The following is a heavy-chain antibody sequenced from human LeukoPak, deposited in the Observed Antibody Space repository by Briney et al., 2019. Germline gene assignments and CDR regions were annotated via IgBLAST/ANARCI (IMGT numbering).Heavy chain of an antibody. CDR1: GYTFTGYY. V-gene: IGHV1-2*02. CDR2: INPNSGGT. CDR3: SRDHRRDYCSGPVDP. D-gene: IGHD3-10*01. J-gene: IGHJ5*02. Sequence: ASVKVSCKASGYTFTGYYMHWVRQAPGQGLEWMGWINPNSGGTNYAQKFQGRVTMTRDTSISTAYMELRRLRSDDEAVYYWSRDHRRDYCSGPVDPWGQGTLVTVSS.